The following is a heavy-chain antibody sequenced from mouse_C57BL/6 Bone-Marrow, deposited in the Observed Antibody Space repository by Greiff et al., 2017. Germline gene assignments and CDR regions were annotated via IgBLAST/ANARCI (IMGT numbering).Heavy chain of an antibody. V-gene: IGHV1-81*01. J-gene: IGHJ3*01. Sequence: VKVVESGAELARPGASVKLSCKASGYTFTSYGISWVKQRTGQGLEWIGEIYPRSGNTYYNEKFKGKATLTSDKSSSTAYMELRSLTSADSAVYFGARGFYVYYWFAYWGQGTLVTVSA. D-gene: IGHD2-3*01. CDR2: IYPRSGNT. CDR3: ARGFYVYYWFAY. CDR1: GYTFTSYG.